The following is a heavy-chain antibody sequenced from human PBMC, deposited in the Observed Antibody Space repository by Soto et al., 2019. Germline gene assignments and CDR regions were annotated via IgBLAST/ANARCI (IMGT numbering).Heavy chain of an antibody. Sequence: ASVKVSCKASGYAFNNYGISWVRQAPGQGLEWMGWLNTYNGNTNYAQKFQGRVTMTTDTSTTTAHMDLRSLRTDDTAVYYCARAPTPTESDYWGQGTLVTVSS. CDR2: LNTYNGNT. CDR1: GYAFNNYG. CDR3: ARAPTPTESDY. V-gene: IGHV1-18*01. D-gene: IGHD4-4*01. J-gene: IGHJ4*02.